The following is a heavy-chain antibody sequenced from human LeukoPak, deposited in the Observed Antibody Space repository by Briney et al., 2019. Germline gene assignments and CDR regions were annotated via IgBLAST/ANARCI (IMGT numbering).Heavy chain of an antibody. CDR3: ARDGRGPDY. V-gene: IGHV3-74*01. Sequence: GGSLRLSCVGSGFTFSSHWMHWVRQAPGKGLVWVSVTAPDGTTTTYADSVKGRFTVSRENAENALYLQMNSLTVEDTAVYYCARDGRGPDYWGQGTLVTVSS. J-gene: IGHJ4*02. CDR1: GFTFSSHW. CDR2: TAPDGTTT. D-gene: IGHD3/OR15-3a*01.